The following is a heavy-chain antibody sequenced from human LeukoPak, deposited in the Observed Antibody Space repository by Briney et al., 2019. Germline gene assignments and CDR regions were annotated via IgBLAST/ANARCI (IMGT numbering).Heavy chain of an antibody. CDR1: GFTFGDYA. CDR2: IRSKAYGGTT. J-gene: IGHJ6*02. V-gene: IGHV3-49*03. CDR3: TRDDDDYGDYREYYYYYGMDV. D-gene: IGHD4-17*01. Sequence: GGSLRLSCTASGFTFGDYAMSWFRQAPGKGLEWVGFIRSKAYGGTTEYAASVKGRFTISRDDSKSIAYLQMNSLKTEDTAVYYCTRDDDDYGDYREYYYYYGMDVWGQGTTVTVSS.